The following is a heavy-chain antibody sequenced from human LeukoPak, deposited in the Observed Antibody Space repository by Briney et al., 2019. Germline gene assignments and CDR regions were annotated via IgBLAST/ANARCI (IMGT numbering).Heavy chain of an antibody. D-gene: IGHD3-9*01. Sequence: GGSLRLSCAASGFTFSSYAMSWVRQAPGEGLEWVSAISGSGGSTYYADSVKGRFTISRDNSKNTLYLQMNSLRAEDTAVYYCAKRTVLLRYFDWLPRPLDAFDIWGQGTMVTVSS. CDR1: GFTFSSYA. J-gene: IGHJ3*02. CDR2: ISGSGGST. CDR3: AKRTVLLRYFDWLPRPLDAFDI. V-gene: IGHV3-23*01.